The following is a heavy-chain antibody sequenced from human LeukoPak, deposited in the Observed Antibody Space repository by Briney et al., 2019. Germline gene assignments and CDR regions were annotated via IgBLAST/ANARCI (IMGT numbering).Heavy chain of an antibody. V-gene: IGHV3-48*03. J-gene: IGHJ6*03. CDR1: GFTFSSYE. CDR2: ISSSGSTI. CDR3: ARQGLVYSRSDYYYYMDV. D-gene: IGHD6-13*01. Sequence: GGSLRLSCAASGFTFSSYEMNWVRQAPGKGLEWVSYISSSGSTIYYADSVKGRFTISRDNAKNSLYLQMNSLRAEDTAVYYCARQGLVYSRSDYYYYMDVWGKGTTVTISS.